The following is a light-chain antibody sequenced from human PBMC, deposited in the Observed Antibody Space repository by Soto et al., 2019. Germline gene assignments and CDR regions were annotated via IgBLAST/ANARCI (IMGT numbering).Light chain of an antibody. CDR3: SSYTSSSTGV. Sequence: QSVLTQPPSVSGAPGQRVTISCTGGSSNIGAGYDVHWYQQLPGTAPKLLIYGNSNRPSGVPDRFSGSKSGTSASLAITGLQAEDEAGYYCSSYTSSSTGVFGTGTKLTVL. J-gene: IGLJ1*01. V-gene: IGLV1-40*01. CDR2: GNS. CDR1: SSNIGAGYD.